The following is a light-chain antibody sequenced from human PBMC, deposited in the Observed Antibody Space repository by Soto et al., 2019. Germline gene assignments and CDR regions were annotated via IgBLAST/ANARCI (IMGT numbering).Light chain of an antibody. CDR1: QTVSSSC. J-gene: IGKJ4*01. V-gene: IGKV3-20*01. Sequence: EIVLTQSPGTLSLSPGESATLFCRASQTVSSSCLAWYQQKPGQAPRLLIYGVSSRATGIPDRFSGSGSGTDFTLTISRLQPEDFAVCYCQHYDNSAALTFGGGTNVEIK. CDR3: QHYDNSAALT. CDR2: GVS.